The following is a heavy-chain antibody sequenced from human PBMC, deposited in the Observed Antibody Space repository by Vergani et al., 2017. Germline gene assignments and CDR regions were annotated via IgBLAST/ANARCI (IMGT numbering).Heavy chain of an antibody. CDR1: DANFSDYN. D-gene: IGHD1-26*01. Sequence: QVQLLQSGPVMKKPGGSMKVSCQDSDANFSDYNIHWVRQAPGPGLQWMGWISPETGDTDCLQRFQDRVTMTRDASTKTVYLKMTRLTSDDKAIYYCAHSWNFGRRDWFDSWGPGTLVTVSS. CDR3: AHSWNFGRRDWFDS. J-gene: IGHJ5*01. V-gene: IGHV1-2*02. CDR2: ISPETGDT.